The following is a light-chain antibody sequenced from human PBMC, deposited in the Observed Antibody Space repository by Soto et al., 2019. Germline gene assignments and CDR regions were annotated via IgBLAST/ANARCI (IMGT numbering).Light chain of an antibody. V-gene: IGKV3-20*01. CDR1: QSVSSTY. CDR2: GAS. J-gene: IGKJ1*01. Sequence: EIVLTQSPDTVSLSPVERATLSCRASQSVSSTYLAWYQQKPGQTPRLPIYGASDRATGSPDRFSGSGSGTDFTLTISRLEPEDFAVYYCQQYHSAPGTFGQGTKVDIK. CDR3: QQYHSAPGT.